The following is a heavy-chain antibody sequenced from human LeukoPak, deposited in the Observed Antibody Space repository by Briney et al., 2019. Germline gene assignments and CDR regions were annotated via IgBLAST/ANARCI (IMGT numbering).Heavy chain of an antibody. Sequence: SETLSLTCTVSGGSIISYYWSWIRQPAPKGLECIGRIYSSGTTTYNHSFKSRVTMSLDTSNNQLSLKLTSVTAADTAVYYCARVSPIPAAGSSYYFAMDVWGQGTTVTVSS. CDR1: GGSIISYY. CDR3: ARVSPIPAAGSSYYFAMDV. V-gene: IGHV4-4*07. CDR2: IYSSGTT. J-gene: IGHJ6*02. D-gene: IGHD6-13*01.